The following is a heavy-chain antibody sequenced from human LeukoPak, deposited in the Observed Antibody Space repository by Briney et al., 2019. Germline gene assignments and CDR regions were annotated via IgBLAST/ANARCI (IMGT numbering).Heavy chain of an antibody. CDR3: ARDRLHCSGGSCYSQLFDY. CDR1: GFTFSSFG. Sequence: GGSLSLSCAASGFTFSSFGMHWVRQAPGKGLEWVTVVLKDGTDKDYADSVKGRFTIYRDNSKKTLYLQMNSLRAEDTAVYYCARDRLHCSGGSCYSQLFDYWGQGTLVTVSS. J-gene: IGHJ4*02. CDR2: VLKDGTDK. V-gene: IGHV3-30*19. D-gene: IGHD2-15*01.